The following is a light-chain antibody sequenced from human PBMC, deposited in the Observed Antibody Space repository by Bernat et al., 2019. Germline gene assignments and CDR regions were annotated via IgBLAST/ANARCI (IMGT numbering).Light chain of an antibody. V-gene: IGLV2-18*02. CDR2: EVN. CDR1: SSDVGSYNR. J-gene: IGLJ3*02. CDR3: CSFTYTTTWV. Sequence: QSALTQPPSVSGSPGQSVTISCTGTSSDVGSYNRVSWYQQPPGTAPKLMIYEVNNRPSGVTDRFSGSKSGNTASLTISGLQAEDEADYYCCSFTYTTTWVFGGGTKLTVL.